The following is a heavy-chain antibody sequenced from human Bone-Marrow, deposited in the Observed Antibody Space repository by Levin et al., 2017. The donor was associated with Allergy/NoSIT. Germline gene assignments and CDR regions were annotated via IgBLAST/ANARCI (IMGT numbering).Heavy chain of an antibody. CDR1: GFTFSTYA. Sequence: PGGSLRLSCAASGFTFSTYAMHWVRQAPGKGLEWVALISYDGSNQYYADSVKGRFSISRDTSKNTLSLQMNSLRAEDTAVYYCARAQPSWRAPFAFWGHGTLVTVSS. CDR3: ARAQPSWRAPFAF. J-gene: IGHJ4*01. V-gene: IGHV3-30*03. D-gene: IGHD1-26*01. CDR2: ISYDGSNQ.